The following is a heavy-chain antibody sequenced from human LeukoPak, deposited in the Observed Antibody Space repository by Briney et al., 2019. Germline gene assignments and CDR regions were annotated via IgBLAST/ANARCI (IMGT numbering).Heavy chain of an antibody. Sequence: ASVKVSCKASGYTFTSYYMHWVRQAPGQGLEWMGIINPSGGSTSYAQKFQGRVTMTRDTSTSTVYTELSSLRSEDTAVYYCARAKPNYYDSSAYGTFDIWGQGTMVTVSS. D-gene: IGHD3-22*01. J-gene: IGHJ3*02. CDR1: GYTFTSYY. CDR2: INPSGGST. CDR3: ARAKPNYYDSSAYGTFDI. V-gene: IGHV1-46*01.